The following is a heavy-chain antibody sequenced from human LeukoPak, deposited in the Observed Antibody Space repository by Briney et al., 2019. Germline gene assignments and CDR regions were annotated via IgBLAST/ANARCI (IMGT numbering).Heavy chain of an antibody. CDR2: INHSGST. V-gene: IGHV4-34*01. D-gene: IGHD5-24*01. J-gene: IGHJ4*02. CDR3: ANGRRDGYHGTFDY. CDR1: GGSFSGYY. Sequence: SETLSLTCAVYGGSFSGYYWNWIRQPPGKGLEWIGEINHSGSTNYNPSLKSRVTISVDTSKNQFSLKLSSVTAADTAVYYCANGRRDGYHGTFDYWGQGTLVTVSS.